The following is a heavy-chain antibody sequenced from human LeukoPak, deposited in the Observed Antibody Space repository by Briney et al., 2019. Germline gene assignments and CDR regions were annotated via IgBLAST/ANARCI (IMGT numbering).Heavy chain of an antibody. CDR2: ISWNSGSI. D-gene: IGHD1-26*01. J-gene: IGHJ4*02. Sequence: QAGGSLRLSCAASGFTFDDYAMHWVRQAPGKGLEWVSGISWNSGSIVYADSVKGRFTISRDNAKNSLYLQMNSLRAEDTALYYCASGGIYYGAAFDFWGQGSLVTVSA. CDR1: GFTFDDYA. V-gene: IGHV3-9*01. CDR3: ASGGIYYGAAFDF.